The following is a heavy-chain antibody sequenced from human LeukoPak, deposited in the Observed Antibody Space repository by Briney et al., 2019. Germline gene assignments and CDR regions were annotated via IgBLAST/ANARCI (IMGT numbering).Heavy chain of an antibody. CDR3: ARRIQLWLRQGGAFEY. Sequence: SETLSLTCTVSGGSISSSSYYWGWIRQPPGKGLEWIGSIYYSGSTYYNPSLKSRVTISVDTSKNQFSLKLSSVTAADTAVYYCARRIQLWLRQGGAFEYWGQGTLVTVSS. CDR1: GGSISSSSYY. CDR2: IYYSGST. V-gene: IGHV4-39*01. D-gene: IGHD5-18*01. J-gene: IGHJ4*02.